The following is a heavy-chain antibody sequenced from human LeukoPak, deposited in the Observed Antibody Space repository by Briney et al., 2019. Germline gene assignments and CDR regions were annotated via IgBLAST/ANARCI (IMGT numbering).Heavy chain of an antibody. CDR1: GYTFTGYY. V-gene: IGHV1-69*13. CDR2: IIPIFGTA. D-gene: IGHD2-2*01. Sequence: SVKVSCKASGYTFTGYYIHWVRQAPGQGLEWMGGIIPIFGTANYAQKFQGRVTITADESTNTAYMELSSLRSEDTAVYYCARVIQLPNEYFQHWGQGTLVTVSS. CDR3: ARVIQLPNEYFQH. J-gene: IGHJ1*01.